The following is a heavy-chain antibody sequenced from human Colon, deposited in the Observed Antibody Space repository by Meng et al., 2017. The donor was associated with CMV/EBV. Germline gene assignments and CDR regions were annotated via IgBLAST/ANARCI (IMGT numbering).Heavy chain of an antibody. Sequence: QVQLQESGPGLVKPSQTLSLTCTVSGGSISSGDYYRSWIRQPPGKGLEWIGYIYYSGSTYYNPSLKSRVTISVDTSKNQFSLKLSSVTAADTAVYYCARGADYGGNPLDYWGQGTLVTVSS. CDR3: ARGADYGGNPLDY. CDR2: IYYSGST. CDR1: GGSISSGDYY. D-gene: IGHD4-23*01. V-gene: IGHV4-30-4*08. J-gene: IGHJ4*02.